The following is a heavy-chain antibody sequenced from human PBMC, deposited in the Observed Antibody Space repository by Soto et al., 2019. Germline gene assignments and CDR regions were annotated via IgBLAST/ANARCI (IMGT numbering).Heavy chain of an antibody. Sequence: SVKVSCKASGGTFSSYAISWVRQAPXQGLEWMGGIIPIFGTANYAQKFQGRVTITADESTSTAYMELSSLRSEDTAVYYCARESLDKSGYSSGIDYWGQGTLVTVSS. J-gene: IGHJ4*02. CDR3: ARESLDKSGYSSGIDY. CDR1: GGTFSSYA. V-gene: IGHV1-69*13. CDR2: IIPIFGTA. D-gene: IGHD6-19*01.